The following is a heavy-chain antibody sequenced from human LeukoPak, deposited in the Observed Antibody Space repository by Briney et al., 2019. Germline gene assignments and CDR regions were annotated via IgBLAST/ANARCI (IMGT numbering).Heavy chain of an antibody. Sequence: QPGRSLRLSCRTSGFTFGDYVMTWVRQAPGKGLEWVGFIRSKVYGGTTEYAASVKGRFIISRDDSKSIAYLQMNSLKTEDTAVYYCTRDYGGFDYWGQGTLVTVSS. CDR1: GFTFGDYV. J-gene: IGHJ4*02. D-gene: IGHD4-23*01. V-gene: IGHV3-49*04. CDR3: TRDYGGFDY. CDR2: IRSKVYGGTT.